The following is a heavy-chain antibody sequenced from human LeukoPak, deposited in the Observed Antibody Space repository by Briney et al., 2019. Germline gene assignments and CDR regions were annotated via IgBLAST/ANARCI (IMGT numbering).Heavy chain of an antibody. J-gene: IGHJ5*02. V-gene: IGHV1-69*04. D-gene: IGHD6-13*01. CDR3: ATQGYSSSWPVRDWFDP. CDR2: IIPILGIA. CDR1: GGAFSSYA. Sequence: ASVKVSCKASGGAFSSYAISWVRQAPGQGLEWMGRIIPILGIANYAQKFQGRVTITADKSTSTAYMELSSLRSEDMAVYYCATQGYSSSWPVRDWFDPWGQGTLVTVSS.